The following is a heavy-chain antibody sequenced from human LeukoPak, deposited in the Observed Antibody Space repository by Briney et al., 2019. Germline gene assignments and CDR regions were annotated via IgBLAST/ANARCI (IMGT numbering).Heavy chain of an antibody. CDR3: AKSVVSGSYRGLDS. CDR1: GFTFTSYA. V-gene: IGHV3-21*04. Sequence: GGSLRLSCAASGFTFTSYAMNWVRQAPGKGLEWVSSISSTSSYIYYADSVKGRFTISRDNAKNSLYLQMNSLRAEDTAIYSCAKSVVSGSYRGLDSWGQGTLVTVPS. J-gene: IGHJ4*02. CDR2: ISSTSSYI. D-gene: IGHD1-26*01.